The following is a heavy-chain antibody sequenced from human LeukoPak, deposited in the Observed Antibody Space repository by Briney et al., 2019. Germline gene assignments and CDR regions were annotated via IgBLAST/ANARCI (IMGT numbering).Heavy chain of an antibody. V-gene: IGHV4-59*08. CDR2: IYYSGST. J-gene: IGHJ5*02. D-gene: IGHD5-24*01. CDR1: GGSISSHY. CDR3: ARHTAEKYNWFDR. Sequence: PSETLSLTCIVSGGSISSHYWSWIRQPPGKGLEWIGYIYYSGSTNYNPSLKSRVTISVDTSKNQFSLKLSSVTAVDTAVYYCARHTAEKYNWFDRWGQGTLVTVSS.